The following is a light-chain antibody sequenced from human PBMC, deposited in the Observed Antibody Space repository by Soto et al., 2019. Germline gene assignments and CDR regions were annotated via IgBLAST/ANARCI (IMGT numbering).Light chain of an antibody. CDR3: QQYDSYSFT. CDR1: QSISTW. Sequence: DIPMTQSPSTLSASVGDRVTITCRANQSISTWLAWYQRKPGKAPKLLIYKASSLESGVPSRFSGSGSGTEFTLTISSLQPDDFAPYYCQQYDSYSFTFGPGTKVDIK. V-gene: IGKV1-5*03. J-gene: IGKJ3*01. CDR2: KAS.